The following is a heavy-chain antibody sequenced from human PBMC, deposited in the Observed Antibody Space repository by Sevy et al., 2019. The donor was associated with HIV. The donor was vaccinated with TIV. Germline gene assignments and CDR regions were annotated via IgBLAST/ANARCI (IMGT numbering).Heavy chain of an antibody. Sequence: SETLSLTCTVSGASISSGTYYWSWFRQPAGKALEWIGRMSASAKVTYNPSFKSRVTMSGDTSKNRVSLKLTSVTAADTAVYYCARDRYYMDVWGKRTTVTVSS. CDR3: ARDRYYMDV. V-gene: IGHV4-61*02. J-gene: IGHJ6*03. CDR2: MSASAKV. CDR1: GASISSGTYY.